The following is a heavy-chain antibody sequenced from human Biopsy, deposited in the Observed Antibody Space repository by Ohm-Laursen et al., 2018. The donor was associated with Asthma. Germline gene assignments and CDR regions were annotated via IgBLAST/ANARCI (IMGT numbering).Heavy chain of an antibody. CDR2: IYYSGST. CDR1: GDSIGRYY. V-gene: IGHV4-59*03. J-gene: IGHJ4*02. D-gene: IGHD2-8*02. Sequence: LSLTCTVSGDSIGRYYWSWIRQPPGRGLEWVGYIYYSGSTNYNPSLKSRITISVDASKNQFSLKLNSVTAADTAIYYCAVYSSGGFDYWGQGSLVTVSS. CDR3: AVYSSGGFDY.